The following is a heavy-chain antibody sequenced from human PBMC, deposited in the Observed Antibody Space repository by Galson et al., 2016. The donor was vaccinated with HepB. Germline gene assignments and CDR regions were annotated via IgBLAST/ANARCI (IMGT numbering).Heavy chain of an antibody. CDR2: TTNKANSYTT. CDR1: GLTFSDHY. J-gene: IGHJ4*02. V-gene: IGHV3-72*01. CDR3: AAEGAARYLED. D-gene: IGHD1-26*01. Sequence: SLRLSCAASGLTFSDHYIDWVRQAPGKGLEWIVRTTNKANSYTTQYAASVKGRFTMSRDDSKNLLYLQMNSLRGEDTAMYYCAAEGAARYLEDWCQGTLVTVSS.